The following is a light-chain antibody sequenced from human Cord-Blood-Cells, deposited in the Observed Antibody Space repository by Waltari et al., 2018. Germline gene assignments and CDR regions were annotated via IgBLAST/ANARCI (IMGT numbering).Light chain of an antibody. Sequence: QSALTQPPSASGSPGQSVTISCTGTSSDVGGYNYVPWYQQHPGKAPKLMIYEVSKRPSGVPDRFSDSKSGNTASLTVSGLQAEDEADYYCSSYAGSNNLVFGGGTKLTVL. J-gene: IGLJ3*02. V-gene: IGLV2-8*01. CDR1: SSDVGGYNY. CDR3: SSYAGSNNLV. CDR2: EVS.